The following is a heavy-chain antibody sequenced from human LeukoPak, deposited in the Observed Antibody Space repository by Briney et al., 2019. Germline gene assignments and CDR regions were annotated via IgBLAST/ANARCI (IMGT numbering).Heavy chain of an antibody. J-gene: IGHJ4*02. CDR3: AREATWGQWYFDH. D-gene: IGHD6-19*01. V-gene: IGHV3-30*03. Sequence: PGRSLRLSCVASGFSFSNHGMHWVRQAPGKGLEWVSVISRDGGEKFYADSVKGRFTLSRDNPKNMLFLQMNFLTVEDTAIYYCAREATWGQWYFDHWGQGTPVTVSS. CDR1: GFSFSNHG. CDR2: ISRDGGEK.